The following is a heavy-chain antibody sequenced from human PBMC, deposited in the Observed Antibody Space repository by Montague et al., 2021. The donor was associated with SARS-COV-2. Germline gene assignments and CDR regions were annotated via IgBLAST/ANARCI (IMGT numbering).Heavy chain of an antibody. J-gene: IGHJ4*02. CDR1: GFTFNNYA. D-gene: IGHD6-19*01. CDR3: AKDPVPVAGRYFDY. V-gene: IGHV3-23*03. CDR2: IASGGRST. Sequence: SLRLSCAASGFTFNNYAMNWVRQAPGKGLEWVSVIASGGRSTFYADSVKGRFTISRDNSKDTLYLQMYSLRPEDTAIYYCAKDPVPVAGRYFDYWSQGTLVTVSS.